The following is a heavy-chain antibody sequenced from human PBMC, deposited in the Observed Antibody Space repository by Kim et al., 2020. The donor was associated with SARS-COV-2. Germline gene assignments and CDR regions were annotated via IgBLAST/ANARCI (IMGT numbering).Heavy chain of an antibody. CDR3: VKDTVAMDV. J-gene: IGHJ6*02. CDR1: GFAFNTYG. CDR2: HFAGSGST. Sequence: GGSLRLSCAASGFAFNTYGMSWVRQTPGRGLEWVSSHFAGSGSTYYADSGKGRFTISRDNSENTLYLQMNSLRVEDTAIYYCVKDTVAMDVWGQGTTVTGSS. V-gene: IGHV3-23*01. D-gene: IGHD4-17*01.